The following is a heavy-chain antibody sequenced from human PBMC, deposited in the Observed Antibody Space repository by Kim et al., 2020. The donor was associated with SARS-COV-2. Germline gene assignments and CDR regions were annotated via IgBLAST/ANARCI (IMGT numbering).Heavy chain of an antibody. CDR2: IRDDGKTT. J-gene: IGHJ4*02. Sequence: GGSLRLSCAASGFTFSDYYFHWVRQAPGKGLAWVSRIRDDGKTTTYADSVKGRFTVSRDSAKNTLYLQMNSLRPEDTAMYYCAREIITTVRACDYWGQGTLVTVSS. CDR1: GFTFSDYY. V-gene: IGHV3-74*01. D-gene: IGHD3-10*01. CDR3: AREIITTVRACDY.